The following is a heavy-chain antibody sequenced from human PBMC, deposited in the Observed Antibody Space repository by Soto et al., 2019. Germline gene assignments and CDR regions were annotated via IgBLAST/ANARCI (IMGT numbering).Heavy chain of an antibody. Sequence: GGSLRLSCATSGFTFSSYWMSWVRQAPGKGLEWVANIKQDGSEKYYVDSVKDRFTISRDNAKNSLYLQMNSLRAEETAVYYCARDKSDPNPHDSSSFTPFDYWGQGTLVTVSS. CDR3: ARDKSDPNPHDSSSFTPFDY. V-gene: IGHV3-7*05. J-gene: IGHJ4*02. CDR1: GFTFSSYW. D-gene: IGHD6-13*01. CDR2: IKQDGSEK.